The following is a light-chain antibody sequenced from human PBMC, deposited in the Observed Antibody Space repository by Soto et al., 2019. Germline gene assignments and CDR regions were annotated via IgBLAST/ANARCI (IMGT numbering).Light chain of an antibody. CDR1: SGHSSYI. J-gene: IGLJ3*02. Sequence: QLVLTQSSSGSTSLGSSVKLTCTLSSGHSSYIIAWHQQQPGKAPRYLMKLEGSGSSNKGSGLPDRFSGSTSGADRYLTISNLRFEDEADYYCETWDFNTRVFGGGTKLTLL. CDR3: ETWDFNTRV. V-gene: IGLV4-60*02. CDR2: LEGSGSS.